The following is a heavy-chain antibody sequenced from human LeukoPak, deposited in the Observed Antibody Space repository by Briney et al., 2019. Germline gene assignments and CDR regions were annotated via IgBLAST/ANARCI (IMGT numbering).Heavy chain of an antibody. CDR2: ISAGGTRT. CDR3: AETSSAWCFDY. D-gene: IGHD6-19*01. CDR1: GFTFSSYA. J-gene: IGHJ4*02. Sequence: PGGSLNLSCAASGFTFSSYAMTWVRQAPGKGLEWVSGISAGGTRTYYADSVKGRFTISRDNSKNTLSLQMNSLRAEDTAVYYCAETSSAWCFDYWGEGTLGTVSS. V-gene: IGHV3-23*01.